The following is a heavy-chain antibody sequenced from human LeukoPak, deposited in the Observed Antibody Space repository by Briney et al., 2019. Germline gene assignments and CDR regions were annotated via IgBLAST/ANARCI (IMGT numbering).Heavy chain of an antibody. V-gene: IGHV4-59*01. CDR1: GGSISSYY. CDR2: IYYSGST. D-gene: IGHD3-10*01. CDR3: ARDSMVRGVRPNYYYYMDV. J-gene: IGHJ6*03. Sequence: NPSETLSLTCTVSGGSISSYYWSWIRQPPGQGLEWIGYIYYSGSTNYNPSLKSRVTISVDTSKNQFSLKLSSVTAADTAVYYCARDSMVRGVRPNYYYYMDVWGKGTTVTVSS.